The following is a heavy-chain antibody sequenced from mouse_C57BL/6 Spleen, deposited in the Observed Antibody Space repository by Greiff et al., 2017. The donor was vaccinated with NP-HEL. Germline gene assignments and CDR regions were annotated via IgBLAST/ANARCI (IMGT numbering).Heavy chain of an antibody. D-gene: IGHD2-3*01. Sequence: VKLMESGAELVRPGASVTLSCKASGYTFTDYEMHWVKQTPVHGLEWIGAIDPETGGTAYNQKFKGKAIMTADKSSSTAYMDLLCLASECSAVYYCTRKGISDGYLLGSWFAYWGQGTLVTVSA. CDR1: GYTFTDYE. CDR2: IDPETGGT. CDR3: TRKGISDGYLLGSWFAY. V-gene: IGHV1-15*01. J-gene: IGHJ3*01.